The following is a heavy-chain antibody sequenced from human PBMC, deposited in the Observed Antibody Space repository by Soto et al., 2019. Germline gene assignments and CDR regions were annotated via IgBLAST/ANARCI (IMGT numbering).Heavy chain of an antibody. CDR2: IYYSGST. CDR1: GGSISSGDYY. Sequence: SETLSLTCTVSGGSISSGDYYWSWIRQPPGKGLEWIGYIYYSGSTYYNPSLKSRVTMSVDTSKNQFSLKLTSVTAADTAVYFCARDKITGLFDYWGQGTLVTVSS. J-gene: IGHJ4*02. D-gene: IGHD2-8*02. V-gene: IGHV4-30-4*01. CDR3: ARDKITGLFDY.